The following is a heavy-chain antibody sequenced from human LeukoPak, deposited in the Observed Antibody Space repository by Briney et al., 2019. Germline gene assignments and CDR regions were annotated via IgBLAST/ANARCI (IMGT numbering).Heavy chain of an antibody. CDR3: ARETRKTYYDFWSGYRDAFDI. J-gene: IGHJ3*02. CDR2: IYYSGST. D-gene: IGHD3-3*01. V-gene: IGHV4-39*02. Sequence: SETLSLTCTVSGGSISSSSYYRGWIRQPPGKGLEWIGSIYYSGSTYYNPSLKSRVTISVDTSKNQFSLKLSSVTAADTAVYYCARETRKTYYDFWSGYRDAFDIWGQGTMVTVSS. CDR1: GGSISSSSYY.